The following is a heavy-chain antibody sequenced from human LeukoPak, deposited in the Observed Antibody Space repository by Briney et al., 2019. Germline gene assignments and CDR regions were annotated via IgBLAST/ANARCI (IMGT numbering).Heavy chain of an antibody. D-gene: IGHD3-3*01. CDR2: ISAYNGNT. CDR1: GYTFTTYG. Sequence: ASVMVSCKASGYTFTTYGINWVRQAPGQGLEWMGWISAYNGNTNYAQKLQGRVTMTTDTSTSTAYMELRSLRSDDTAVYYCARCTIDFWSGYKEGFDYWGQGTLVTVSS. J-gene: IGHJ4*02. CDR3: ARCTIDFWSGYKEGFDY. V-gene: IGHV1-18*01.